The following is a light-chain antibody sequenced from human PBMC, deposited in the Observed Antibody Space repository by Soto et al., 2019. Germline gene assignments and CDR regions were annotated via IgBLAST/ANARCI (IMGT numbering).Light chain of an antibody. CDR3: HQYNDWLGT. CDR1: ESVSNN. V-gene: IGKV3-15*01. J-gene: IGKJ1*01. Sequence: EIVMTQSPATLSVSPGERATLSCRASESVSNNLAWFQLRPGQAPRVLIYGASTRASGIPARFSGSGSGTEFTLTISSLQSEDFAVYYCHQYNDWLGTFGQGTKVHIK. CDR2: GAS.